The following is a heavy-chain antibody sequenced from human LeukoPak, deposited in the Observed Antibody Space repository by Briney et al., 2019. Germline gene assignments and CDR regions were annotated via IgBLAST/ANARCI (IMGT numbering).Heavy chain of an antibody. CDR3: ARDRGAYGDYAPNHGMDV. Sequence: ASVKVSCKASGYTFTSYYMHWVRQAPGQGLEWMGIINPSGGSTSYAQKFQGRVTMTRDTSTSTVYMELSSLRSEDTAVYYCARDRGAYGDYAPNHGMDVWGQGTTVTVSS. CDR2: INPSGGST. J-gene: IGHJ6*02. D-gene: IGHD4-17*01. CDR1: GYTFTSYY. V-gene: IGHV1-46*01.